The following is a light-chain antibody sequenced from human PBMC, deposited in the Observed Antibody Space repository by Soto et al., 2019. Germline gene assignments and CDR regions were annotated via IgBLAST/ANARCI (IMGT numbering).Light chain of an antibody. V-gene: IGKV3-15*01. CDR1: QSVRSN. J-gene: IGKJ4*01. CDR3: QQYSSWPLT. CDR2: GAS. Sequence: EIVMTQSPATLSVSPGERATLSCRARQSVRSNYLSWYQQKPGQAPRLLIYGASTRATGFPARFSGSGSGTEFTLTISSLQSEDCAVYYCQQYSSWPLTFGGGTKVEIK.